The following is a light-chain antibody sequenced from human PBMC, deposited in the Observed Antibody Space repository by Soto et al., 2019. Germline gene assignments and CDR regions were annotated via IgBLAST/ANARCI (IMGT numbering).Light chain of an antibody. CDR2: GAS. J-gene: IGKJ5*01. V-gene: IGKV3-20*01. CDR3: QKYNTWPPIT. CDR1: QSVSSSY. Sequence: EIVLTQSPGTLSLSPGERATLSCRASQSVSSSYLAWYQQKPGQAPRLLIYGASSRATGIPDRFSGSGSGTDFTLTISRLQSEDFAVYYCQKYNTWPPITFGQGTRLEIK.